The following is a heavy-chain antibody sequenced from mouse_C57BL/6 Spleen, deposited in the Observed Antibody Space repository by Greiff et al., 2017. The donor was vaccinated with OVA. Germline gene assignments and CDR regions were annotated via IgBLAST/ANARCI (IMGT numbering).Heavy chain of an antibody. J-gene: IGHJ4*01. CDR3: ASGPTVNYAMDY. CDR2: ISSGSSTI. Sequence: EVMLVESGGGLVKPGGSLKLSCAASGFTFSDYGMHWVSQAPEKGLEWVAYISSGSSTIYYADTVKGRFTISRDNAKNTLFLQMTSLRSEDTAVYYCASGPTVNYAMDYRGKGASVTASS. D-gene: IGHD1-1*01. V-gene: IGHV5-17*01. CDR1: GFTFSDYG.